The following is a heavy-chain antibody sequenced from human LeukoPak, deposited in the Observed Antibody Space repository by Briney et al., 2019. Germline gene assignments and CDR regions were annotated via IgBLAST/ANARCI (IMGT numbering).Heavy chain of an antibody. CDR2: ISYDGSNK. D-gene: IGHD3-10*01. J-gene: IGHJ4*02. Sequence: GGSLRLTCAASGFTFSSYAMHWVRQAPGKGLEWVAVISYDGSNKYYADSVKGRFTISRDNSKNTLYLQMNSLRAEDTAVYYCARVSVTMVRGAGYYFDYWGQGTLVTVSS. V-gene: IGHV3-30*04. CDR3: ARVSVTMVRGAGYYFDY. CDR1: GFTFSSYA.